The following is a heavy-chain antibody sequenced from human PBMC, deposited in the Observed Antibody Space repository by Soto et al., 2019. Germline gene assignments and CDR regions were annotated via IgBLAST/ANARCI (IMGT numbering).Heavy chain of an antibody. CDR1: GFTFSSYG. V-gene: IGHV3-30*18. J-gene: IGHJ4*02. Sequence: GALRLSCAASGFTFSSYGMHWVRQAPGKGLEWVAVISYDGSNKYYADSVKGRFTISRDNSKNTLYLQMNSLRAEDTAVYYCAKDRERQIDYWGQGTLVTVSS. CDR2: ISYDGSNK. CDR3: AKDRERQIDY.